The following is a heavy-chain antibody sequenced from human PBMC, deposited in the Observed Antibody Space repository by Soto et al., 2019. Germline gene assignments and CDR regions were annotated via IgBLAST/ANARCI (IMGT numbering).Heavy chain of an antibody. CDR1: GYTFTSYG. J-gene: IGHJ6*02. D-gene: IGHD6-6*01. CDR2: ISAYNGNT. CDR3: ASYSSSQVQIWYYYGMDV. V-gene: IGHV1-18*01. Sequence: ASVKVSCKASGYTFTSYGISWVRQAPGQGLEWMGWISAYNGNTNYAQKLQGRVTMTTDTSTSTAYMELRSLRSDDTAVYYCASYSSSQVQIWYYYGMDVWGQGTTVTVSS.